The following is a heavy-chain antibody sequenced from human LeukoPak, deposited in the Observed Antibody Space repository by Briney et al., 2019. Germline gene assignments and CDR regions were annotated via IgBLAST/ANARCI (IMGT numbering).Heavy chain of an antibody. CDR2: ISGSGGST. D-gene: IGHD6-13*01. J-gene: IGHJ4*02. V-gene: IGHV3-23*01. Sequence: PGGSLRLSCAASGFTFSSYGMSWVRQAPGKGLEWVSAISGSGGSTYYADSVKGRFTISRDNSKNTLYLQMNSLRAEDTALYYCAKRHSSSWYFWGQGTLVTVSS. CDR3: AKRHSSSWYF. CDR1: GFTFSSYG.